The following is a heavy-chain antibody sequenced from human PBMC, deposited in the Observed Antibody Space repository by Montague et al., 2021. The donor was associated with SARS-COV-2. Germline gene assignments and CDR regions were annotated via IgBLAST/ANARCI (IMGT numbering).Heavy chain of an antibody. J-gene: IGHJ5*02. CDR2: IYYAGST. D-gene: IGHD2-15*01. Sequence: SETLSLTCTVSGGPVSSGIHYWSWIRQAPEKGLEWIGYIYYAGSTNYNPSLQSRVTISVDTSKNQFSLRLSSVTAADTAIYYCARMGPSQYFPVGEGYSWVRDWFDTGGQGTPVIVSS. CDR1: GGPVSSGIHY. V-gene: IGHV4-61*01. CDR3: ARMGPSQYFPVGEGYSWVRDWFDT.